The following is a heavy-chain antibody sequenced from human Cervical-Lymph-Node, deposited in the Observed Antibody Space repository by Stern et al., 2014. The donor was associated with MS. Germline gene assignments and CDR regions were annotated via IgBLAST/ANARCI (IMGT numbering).Heavy chain of an antibody. CDR3: ARTTSFYYGYVDY. D-gene: IGHD3-10*01. Sequence: EVQLVESGTEVKKPGESLKISCKGSADSFSNYWIGWVRPMPGNGLEWMGTIYPDDSDTKFSPSCQGQVTISADRSISTAYLQWNALKASDTAVYYCARTTSFYYGYVDYWGQGTLVTVSS. CDR2: IYPDDSDT. J-gene: IGHJ4*02. V-gene: IGHV5-51*01. CDR1: ADSFSNYW.